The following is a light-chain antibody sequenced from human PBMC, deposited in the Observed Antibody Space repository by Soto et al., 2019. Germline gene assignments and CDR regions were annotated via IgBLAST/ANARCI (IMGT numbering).Light chain of an antibody. CDR1: QSISTY. V-gene: IGKV1-39*01. J-gene: IGKJ2*01. Sequence: DVQMTQSPSSLSASIGDRVTITCRASQSISTYLNWYQHKPGKAPKLLIYATSNLQSGVPSRFSGSGSGTDFSLTISSLQSEDFATYYCQQTYITPPYTFGQGTKLEI. CDR2: ATS. CDR3: QQTYITPPYT.